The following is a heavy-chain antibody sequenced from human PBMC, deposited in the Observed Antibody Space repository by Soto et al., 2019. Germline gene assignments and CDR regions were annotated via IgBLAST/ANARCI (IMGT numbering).Heavy chain of an antibody. CDR2: INAGNGNT. CDR1: GYTFTSYA. Sequence: ASVKVSCKASGYTFTSYAMHWVRQAPGQRLEWMGWINAGNGNTKYSQKFQGRVTITRDTSASTAYMELSSLRSEDTAVYYCARAARRFYGVDIPWFVPSGQGTLVTVSA. V-gene: IGHV1-3*01. CDR3: ARAARRFYGVDIPWFVP. D-gene: IGHD3-3*01. J-gene: IGHJ5*02.